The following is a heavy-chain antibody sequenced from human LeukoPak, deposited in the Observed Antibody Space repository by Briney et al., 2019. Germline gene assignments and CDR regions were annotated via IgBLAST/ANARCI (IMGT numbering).Heavy chain of an antibody. Sequence: SETLSLTCAVYGGSFSGYYWSWIRQPPGKGLEWIGEINHSGSTNYNPSLKSRVTISVDTSKNQFSLKLSSVTAVDTAVYYCARGLGDIVVVPAAINYFDYWGQGTLVTVSS. CDR3: ARGLGDIVVVPAAINYFDY. V-gene: IGHV4-34*01. J-gene: IGHJ4*02. D-gene: IGHD2-2*01. CDR2: INHSGST. CDR1: GGSFSGYY.